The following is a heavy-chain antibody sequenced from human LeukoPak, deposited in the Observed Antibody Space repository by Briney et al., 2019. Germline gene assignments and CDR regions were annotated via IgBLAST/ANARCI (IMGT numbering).Heavy chain of an antibody. J-gene: IGHJ4*02. CDR1: GFTFSDAW. Sequence: KPGGSLRLSCAASGFTFSDAWMSWVRQAPGKGLEWVGRIKSKTDGGTIDYAAPVEGRFTIPRDDSKNTLYLQMNSLKSEDTAVYYCSSLAMIRGVMPFDYWGQGTLVTVSS. CDR2: IKSKTDGGTI. CDR3: SSLAMIRGVMPFDY. V-gene: IGHV3-15*01. D-gene: IGHD3-10*01.